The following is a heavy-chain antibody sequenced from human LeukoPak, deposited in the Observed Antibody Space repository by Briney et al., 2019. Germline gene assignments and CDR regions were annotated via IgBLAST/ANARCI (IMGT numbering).Heavy chain of an antibody. V-gene: IGHV4-4*07. D-gene: IGHD2-15*01. Sequence: PSETLSLTCTVSGGSISSYYWSWIRQPAGKGLEWIGRIYTSGSTNYNPSLKSRVTMSVDMSKNQFSLRLSSVTAADTAVYYCARDRCSGGSCYYDYWGQGTLVTVSS. J-gene: IGHJ4*02. CDR3: ARDRCSGGSCYYDY. CDR2: IYTSGST. CDR1: GGSISSYY.